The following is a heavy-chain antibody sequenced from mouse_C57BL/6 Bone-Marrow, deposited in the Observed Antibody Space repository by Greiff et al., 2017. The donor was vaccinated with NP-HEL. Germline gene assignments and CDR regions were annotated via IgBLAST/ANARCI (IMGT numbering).Heavy chain of an antibody. CDR3: ARGGTTVY. D-gene: IGHD1-1*01. CDR1: GYTFTDYY. J-gene: IGHJ2*01. V-gene: IGHV1-76*01. CDR2: IYPGSGNT. Sequence: QVQLKESGAELVRPGASVKLSCKASGYTFTDYYINWVKQRPGQGLEWIARIYPGSGNTYYNEKFKGKATLTAEKSSSTAYMQLSSLKSEDSAVYFCARGGTTVYWGQGTTLTVSS.